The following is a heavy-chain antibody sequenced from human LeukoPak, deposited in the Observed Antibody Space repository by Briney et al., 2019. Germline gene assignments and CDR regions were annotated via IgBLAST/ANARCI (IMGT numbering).Heavy chain of an antibody. CDR1: GASVSRNW. V-gene: IGHV4-4*02. J-gene: IGHJ3*02. Sequence: SGTLSLTCTVSGASVSRNWWSWVRQPPGKGLEWIGEIHHSGGTYYNPSLKSRVTISVDRSKNQFSLKLSSVTAADTAVYYCARGEEYYYDSSGYGGAFDIWGQGTMVTVSS. CDR3: ARGEEYYYDSSGYGGAFDI. CDR2: IHHSGGT. D-gene: IGHD3-22*01.